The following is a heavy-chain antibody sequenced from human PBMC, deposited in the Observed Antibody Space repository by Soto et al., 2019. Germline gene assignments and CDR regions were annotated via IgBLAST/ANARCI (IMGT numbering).Heavy chain of an antibody. CDR2: INTDGTNT. V-gene: IGHV3-74*03. D-gene: IGHD3-16*01. CDR1: GFSFSRYW. CDR3: AKDLLWGQSDY. Sequence: EVQLVESGGGLVQQGGSLRLSCAVSGFSFSRYWMHWFRQDPGNGLVWVSSINTDGTNTQYADSVMGRFTVSRDNAKNTVYLQMISLMSEDTAVYYCAKDLLWGQSDYSGQGTLVVVSS. J-gene: IGHJ4*02.